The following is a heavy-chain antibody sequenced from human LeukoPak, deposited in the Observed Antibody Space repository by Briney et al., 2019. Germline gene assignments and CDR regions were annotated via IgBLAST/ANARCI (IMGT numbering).Heavy chain of an antibody. CDR2: ISNEGSHT. CDR3: ARVTGGYNLVDH. D-gene: IGHD5-24*01. CDR1: GFTFSTYW. V-gene: IGHV3-74*01. J-gene: IGHJ4*02. Sequence: QPGRSLRLSCAASGFTFSTYWMHWVRQAPGKGLVWVSRISNEGSHTFYADSVKGRFAMSRDNAKNTLYLQMDSLRVEDTAVYYCARVTGGYNLVDHWGQGTLVTVSS.